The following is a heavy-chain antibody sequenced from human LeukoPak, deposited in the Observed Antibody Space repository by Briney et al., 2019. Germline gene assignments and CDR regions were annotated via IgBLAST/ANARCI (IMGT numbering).Heavy chain of an antibody. CDR2: IYYSGST. D-gene: IGHD6-6*01. CDR1: GGSFSGYY. CDR3: ARSPSARPLDY. J-gene: IGHJ4*02. V-gene: IGHV4-59*01. Sequence: PSETLSLTCAVYGGSFSGYYWSWIRQPPGKGLEWIGYIYYSGSTNYNPSLKSRVTISVDTSKNQFSLKLSSVTAADTAVYYCARSPSARPLDYWGQGTLVTVSS.